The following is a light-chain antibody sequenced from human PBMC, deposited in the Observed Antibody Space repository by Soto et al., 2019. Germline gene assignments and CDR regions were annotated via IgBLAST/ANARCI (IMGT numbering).Light chain of an antibody. V-gene: IGKV1-5*03. CDR2: KAS. CDR3: QQHNSYWT. CDR1: QNIYDN. J-gene: IGKJ1*01. Sequence: DIQMTQSPSTLSASVGDRVTITCRASQNIYDNLAWFQHQPGKAPKLLIYKASRLESGVPSRFSGSGSGTDFTLTISDLQPDDFATYFCQQHNSYWTFGQGTKVEVK.